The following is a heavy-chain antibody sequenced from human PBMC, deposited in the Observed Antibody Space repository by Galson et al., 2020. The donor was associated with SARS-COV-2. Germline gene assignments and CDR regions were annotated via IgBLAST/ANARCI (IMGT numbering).Heavy chain of an antibody. CDR1: GFTFSSYG. Sequence: GESLKISCAASGFTFSSYGMHWVRQAPGKGLEWVAVIWYDGSNKYYADSVKGRFTISRDNSKNTLYLQMNSLRAEDTAVYYCARALGITIHYYYYYGMDVWGQGTTVTVSS. V-gene: IGHV3-33*01. CDR3: ARALGITIHYYYYYGMDV. CDR2: IWYDGSNK. J-gene: IGHJ6*02. D-gene: IGHD3-3*01.